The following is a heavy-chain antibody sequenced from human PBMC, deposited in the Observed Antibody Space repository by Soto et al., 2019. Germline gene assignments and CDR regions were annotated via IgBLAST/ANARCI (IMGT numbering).Heavy chain of an antibody. CDR2: LYYSGST. V-gene: IGHV4-59*01. J-gene: IGHJ4*02. CDR1: GGSISSYY. Sequence: QVQLQESGPGLVKHSETLSLTCTVSGGSISSYYWSWIRQPPGKGLEWLGYLYYSGSTTYNPSHTTLVPTPLDTSNTQFARKLSSVAGSDTAVYYSARDSGYSSGWMGDYWGQGTPVTVSS. D-gene: IGHD6-19*01. CDR3: ARDSGYSSGWMGDY.